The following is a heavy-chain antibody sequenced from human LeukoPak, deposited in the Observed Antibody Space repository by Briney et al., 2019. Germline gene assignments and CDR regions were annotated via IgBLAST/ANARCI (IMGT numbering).Heavy chain of an antibody. CDR1: GYTFTSYG. V-gene: IGHV1-18*01. Sequence: ASVTVSCKASGYTFTSYGISWVRQAPGQGLEWMGWISAYNGNTNYAQKLQGRVTMTTDTSTSTAYMELRSLRSDDTAVYYCARDRDDFWSGYHDRGAFDIWGQGTMVTVSS. J-gene: IGHJ3*02. CDR2: ISAYNGNT. CDR3: ARDRDDFWSGYHDRGAFDI. D-gene: IGHD3-3*01.